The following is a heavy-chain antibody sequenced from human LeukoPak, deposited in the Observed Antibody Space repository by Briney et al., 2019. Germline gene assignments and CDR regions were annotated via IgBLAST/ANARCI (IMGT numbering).Heavy chain of an antibody. J-gene: IGHJ4*02. D-gene: IGHD6-6*01. CDR3: ARESFAARWD. V-gene: IGHV3-15*01. Sequence: GGSLRLSCAASGFTFNNAWMSWVRQAPGKGLEWVGRIKSKTDAGTTDYAAPVKGRFTISRDDSKNMLYLQMNSLRAEDTAVYYCARESFAARWDWGQGTLVTVSS. CDR2: IKSKTDAGTT. CDR1: GFTFNNAW.